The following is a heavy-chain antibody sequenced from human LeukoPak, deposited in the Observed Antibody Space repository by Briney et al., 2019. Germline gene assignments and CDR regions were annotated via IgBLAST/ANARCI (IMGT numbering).Heavy chain of an antibody. J-gene: IGHJ5*02. V-gene: IGHV1-69*13. CDR2: IIPIFGTA. Sequence: GASVKASCKASGGTFSSYAISWVRQAPGQGLEWMGGIIPIFGTANYAQKFQGRVTITADESTSTAYMELSSLRAEDTAVYYCARGSPGTTFGNWFDPWGQGTLVTVSS. CDR3: ARGSPGTTFGNWFDP. D-gene: IGHD3-16*01. CDR1: GGTFSSYA.